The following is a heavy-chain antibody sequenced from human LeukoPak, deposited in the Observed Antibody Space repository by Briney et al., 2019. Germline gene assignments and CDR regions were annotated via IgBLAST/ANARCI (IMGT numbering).Heavy chain of an antibody. Sequence: GGSLRLSCAASGFTFSSYGMHWVRQAPGKGLEWVAFIRYDGSNKYYADSVKGRFTISRDNSKNTLYLQMNSLRAEDTAVYYCAKDLWNDGYGFDPWGQGTLVTVSS. CDR3: AKDLWNDGYGFDP. V-gene: IGHV3-30*02. CDR2: IRYDGSNK. J-gene: IGHJ5*02. D-gene: IGHD1-1*01. CDR1: GFTFSSYG.